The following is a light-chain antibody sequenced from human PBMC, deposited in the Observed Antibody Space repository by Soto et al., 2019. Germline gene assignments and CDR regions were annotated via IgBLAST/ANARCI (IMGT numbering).Light chain of an antibody. CDR1: QSISSW. Sequence: DIQMTQSPSTESASVGDRVSITCRASQSISSWLAWYQQKPGKAPKLLIYKASSLESGVPSRFSGSGSGTEFTLTISSLQPDDFATYYCQQYNSYSPWTLGQGTKVEI. V-gene: IGKV1-5*03. J-gene: IGKJ1*01. CDR3: QQYNSYSPWT. CDR2: KAS.